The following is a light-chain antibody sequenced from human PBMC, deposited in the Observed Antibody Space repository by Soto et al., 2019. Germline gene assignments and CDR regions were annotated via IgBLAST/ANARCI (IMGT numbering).Light chain of an antibody. V-gene: IGKV3-20*01. Sequence: EIVLTQSPGTLSLSPGERATLSCRASQSVSNNYLAWYQQKPGQAPRLLIYGASNRATGIPDRFRGSGSVTDFTLTISRLEPEDFAVYYCQQYGSSGTFVQGTKVDIK. CDR2: GAS. CDR3: QQYGSSGT. J-gene: IGKJ1*01. CDR1: QSVSNNY.